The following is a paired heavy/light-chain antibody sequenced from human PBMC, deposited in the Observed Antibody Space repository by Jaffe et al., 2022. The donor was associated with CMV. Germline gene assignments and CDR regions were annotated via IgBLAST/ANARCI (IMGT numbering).Heavy chain of an antibody. V-gene: IGHV3-33*08. CDR1: GFTFSDYG. D-gene: IGHD1-26*01. Sequence: QVQLVESGGGVVQPGGSLRLSCAASGFTFSDYGMHWVRQAPGKGLEWVAIIWYNGNNKYYVDSVKGRFTISRDISKNTVFLQMNSLRAEDTAVYYCAREGGSAWHSKWDLDYWGQGTLVTVSS. CDR2: IWYNGNNK. CDR3: AREGGSAWHSKWDLDY. J-gene: IGHJ4*02.
Light chain of an antibody. Sequence: DAVLTQSPLSLPVTLGQPASISCRSSQSLQHSDGNTYLNWLQQRPGQSPRRLIYKVSNRDSGVPDRFSGSGSGTDFTLTITRVEAEDVGVYYCFQGTHWPPYTFGQGTKLEIK. CDR2: KVS. V-gene: IGKV2-30*02. J-gene: IGKJ2*01. CDR3: FQGTHWPPYT. CDR1: QSLQHSDGNTY.